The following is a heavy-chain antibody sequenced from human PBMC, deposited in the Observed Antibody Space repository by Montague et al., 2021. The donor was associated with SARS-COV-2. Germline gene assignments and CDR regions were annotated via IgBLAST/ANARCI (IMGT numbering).Heavy chain of an antibody. CDR1: GGSISSSNYY. Sequence: SETLSLTCTVSGGSISSSNYYWGWIRQPPGKGLEWIGSIYYSGSTYYTPSLKSRVTISVDTSKNQFSLRLSSVTAADTAVYYCARHSGRDTIFEVVIIFDVFDIWGQGTMVTVSS. J-gene: IGHJ3*02. CDR3: ARHSGRDTIFEVVIIFDVFDI. V-gene: IGHV4-39*01. D-gene: IGHD3-3*01. CDR2: IYYSGST.